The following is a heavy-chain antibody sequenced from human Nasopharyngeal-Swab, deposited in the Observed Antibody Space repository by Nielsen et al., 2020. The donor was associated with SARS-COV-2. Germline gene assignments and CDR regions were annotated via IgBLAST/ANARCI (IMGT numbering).Heavy chain of an antibody. CDR1: GELVSSGSFY. CDR3: ARHGGWEVTYYFDH. Sequence: SETLCLTCSVSGELVSSGSFYWSWIRQSPGKGVDWIGSIYYSGNTYYNPSLESRVTVSVDTSKNQFSLNLRSVTAADTAVYYCARHGGWEVTYYFDHWGQGTLVTVSS. V-gene: IGHV4-39*01. D-gene: IGHD2-15*01. J-gene: IGHJ4*02. CDR2: IYYSGNT.